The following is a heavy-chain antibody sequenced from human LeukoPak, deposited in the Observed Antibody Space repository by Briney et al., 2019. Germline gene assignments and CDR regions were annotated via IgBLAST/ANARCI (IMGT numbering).Heavy chain of an antibody. J-gene: IGHJ3*02. CDR3: ARVSHYYDSSGYYYVRAFDI. V-gene: IGHV4-4*07. CDR2: ISTSGST. D-gene: IGHD3-22*01. CDR1: GGSISSYY. Sequence: SETLSLTCTVSGGSISSYYWSWIRQPAGKALEWIGRISTSGSTNYNPSLKNRVTMSVDTSNNQFSLKLSSVTAADTAVYYCARVSHYYDSSGYYYVRAFDIWGQGTMVTVSS.